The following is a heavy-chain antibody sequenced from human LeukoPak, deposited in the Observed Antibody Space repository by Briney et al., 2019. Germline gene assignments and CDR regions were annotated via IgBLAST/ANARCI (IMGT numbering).Heavy chain of an antibody. D-gene: IGHD3-22*01. V-gene: IGHV1-69*13. CDR2: IIPIFGTA. CDR1: GGTFRSYA. CDR3: ARASYYYDRDPQYYFDY. J-gene: IGHJ4*02. Sequence: SVKVSCKASGGTFRSYAISWVRQAPGEGLECMGGIIPIFGTANYAQKFQGRVTITADESTSTAYMELSSLRSEDTAVYYCARASYYYDRDPQYYFDYWGQGTLVTVSS.